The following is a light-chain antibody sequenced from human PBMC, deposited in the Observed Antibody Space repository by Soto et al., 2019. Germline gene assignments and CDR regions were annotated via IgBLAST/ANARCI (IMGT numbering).Light chain of an antibody. Sequence: EIVLTQSPGTLSLSPGERATLSCRASQSINTRYSAWYQQKPGQPTRLLIYATSSRAPGIPDRFSGSGSGTDFTLTISRLEPEDFAVYYCQQYDDSARYKFGQGTNLDI. CDR1: QSINTRY. J-gene: IGKJ2*01. V-gene: IGKV3-20*01. CDR3: QQYDDSARYK. CDR2: ATS.